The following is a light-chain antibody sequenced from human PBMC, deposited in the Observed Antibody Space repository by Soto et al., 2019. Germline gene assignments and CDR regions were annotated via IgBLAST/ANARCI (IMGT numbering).Light chain of an antibody. CDR3: QQRSNWLT. Sequence: EIVLTQSPATLSLSPGERATLSCRASQSVSSYLAWYQQKPGQAPRLLIYDASSRATGIPARFSGSGSGTEFTLTISSLEPEDFAVYYCQQRSNWLTFGGGTKVEIK. V-gene: IGKV3-11*01. CDR2: DAS. J-gene: IGKJ4*01. CDR1: QSVSSY.